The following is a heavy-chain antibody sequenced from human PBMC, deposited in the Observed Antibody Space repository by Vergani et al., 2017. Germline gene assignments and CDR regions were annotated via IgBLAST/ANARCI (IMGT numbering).Heavy chain of an antibody. V-gene: IGHV3-48*03. J-gene: IGHJ4*02. D-gene: IGHD6-19*01. Sequence: EVQLVESGGGLVQPGGSLRLSCAASGFTFSSYDMNWVRQAPGKGLEWVSYISSSGSTIYYADSVKGRFTISRDNAKNSLYLQMNSLRAEDTAVYYCAVIRAVAGRDYWGQGTLVTVSS. CDR3: AVIRAVAGRDY. CDR2: ISSSGSTI. CDR1: GFTFSSYD.